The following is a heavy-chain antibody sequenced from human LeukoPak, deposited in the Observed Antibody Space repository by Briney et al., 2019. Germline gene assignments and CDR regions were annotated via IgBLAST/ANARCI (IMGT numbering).Heavy chain of an antibody. CDR2: INHSGST. V-gene: IGHV4-34*01. CDR3: ARIFRVLQYFETNWVDY. J-gene: IGHJ5*01. Sequence: PSETLSLTCAVYGGSFSGYYWSWIRQPPGKGLEWIGEINHSGSTNYNPSLKSRVTISVDTSKNQFSLKLSSVTAADTAVYYCARIFRVLQYFETNWVDYGGQGTLVTVSS. D-gene: IGHD3-9*01. CDR1: GGSFSGYY.